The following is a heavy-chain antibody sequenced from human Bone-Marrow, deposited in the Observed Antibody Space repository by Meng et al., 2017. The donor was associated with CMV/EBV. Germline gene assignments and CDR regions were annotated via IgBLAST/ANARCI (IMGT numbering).Heavy chain of an antibody. CDR2: MNPNSGNT. Sequence: ASVKVSCKASGYTFTSYDINWVRQATGQGLEWMGWMNPNSGNTGYAQKFQGRVTMTRNTSISTAYMELSSLRSEDTAVYYCARGQRKTIFGVVIIEGPGTIYYFAYWGQGKRVNGAS. CDR3: ARGQRKTIFGVVIIEGPGTIYYFAY. J-gene: IGHJ4*02. D-gene: IGHD3-3*01. CDR1: GYTFTSYD. V-gene: IGHV1-8*01.